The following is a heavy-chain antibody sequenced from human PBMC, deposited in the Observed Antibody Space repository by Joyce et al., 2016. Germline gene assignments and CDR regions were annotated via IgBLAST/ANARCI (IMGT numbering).Heavy chain of an antibody. CDR2: ISSTGST. CDR1: GDSVTSLF. Sequence: QVHLQESGPGLVKPSETLSLTCTVSGDSVTSLFWNWIRQPPGKGLEWVAHISSTGSTQDNPSLKSRATISLDAPRNQFSLKLTSVTAADTAIYYCARDGGYYFDYWGQGTLVAVSS. D-gene: IGHD3-16*01. V-gene: IGHV4-59*02. J-gene: IGHJ4*02. CDR3: ARDGGYYFDY.